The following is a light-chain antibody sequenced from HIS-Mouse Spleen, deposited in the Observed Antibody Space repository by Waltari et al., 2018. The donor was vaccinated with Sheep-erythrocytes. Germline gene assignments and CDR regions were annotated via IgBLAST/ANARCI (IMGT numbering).Light chain of an antibody. Sequence: SYELTHPPSVSASPGQTASITCSGDKLGDKYACWYQQKPGQSPVLVIYQDSKRPSGLPERFSGSNSGNTATLTISGTQAMDEADYYCQAWDSSTVVFGGGTKLTVL. CDR1: KLGDKY. CDR2: QDS. V-gene: IGLV3-1*01. J-gene: IGLJ2*01. CDR3: QAWDSSTVV.